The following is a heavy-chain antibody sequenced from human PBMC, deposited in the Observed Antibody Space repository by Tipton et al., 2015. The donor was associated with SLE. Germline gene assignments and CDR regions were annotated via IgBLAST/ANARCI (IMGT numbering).Heavy chain of an antibody. CDR2: ISGSGGST. V-gene: IGHV3-23*01. CDR1: GFTFSSYA. J-gene: IGHJ3*02. Sequence: GSLRLSCAASGFTFSSYAMSWVRQAPGKGLEWVSAISGSGGSTYYADSVKGRFTISRDNSKNTLYLQMNSLRAEDTAVYYCARDGRNFWRGYYTSDAFDIWGQGTMVTVSS. CDR3: ARDGRNFWRGYYTSDAFDI. D-gene: IGHD3-3*01.